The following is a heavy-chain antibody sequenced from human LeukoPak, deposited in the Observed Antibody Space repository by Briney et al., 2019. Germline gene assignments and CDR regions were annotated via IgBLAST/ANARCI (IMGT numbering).Heavy chain of an antibody. CDR1: GGLISSSSYY. Sequence: SETLSLTCTVSGGLISSSSYYWGWIRQPPGKGLEWIGSIYYSGSTHYNPSLKGRVTISVDTSKNQFSLKLSSLTAADTAVYYCATIAVVSNDAFDIWGQGTMVTVSS. V-gene: IGHV4-39*07. D-gene: IGHD6-19*01. J-gene: IGHJ3*02. CDR3: ATIAVVSNDAFDI. CDR2: IYYSGST.